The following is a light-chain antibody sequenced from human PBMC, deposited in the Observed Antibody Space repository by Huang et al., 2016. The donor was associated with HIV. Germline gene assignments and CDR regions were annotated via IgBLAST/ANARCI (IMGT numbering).Light chain of an antibody. CDR2: SAS. Sequence: DIQMTQSPSSLSASVGDRVTITCRASENIRRYLNWYQQKPGKPPKLLIHSASTLQSGVPSRCSGSGSGTDFTLTITSRQPEDFATYYCQGSLSIPHTFGQGTNLEIK. CDR1: ENIRRY. V-gene: IGKV1-39*01. CDR3: QGSLSIPHT. J-gene: IGKJ2*01.